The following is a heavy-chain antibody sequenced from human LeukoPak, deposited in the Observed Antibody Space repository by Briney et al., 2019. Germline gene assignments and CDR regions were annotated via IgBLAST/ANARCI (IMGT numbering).Heavy chain of an antibody. CDR1: GGSISSNY. D-gene: IGHD1/OR15-1a*01. J-gene: IGHJ4*02. CDR2: IYYSGST. V-gene: IGHV4-59*08. CDR3: ARSIIGTRSKFDY. Sequence: SETLSLTCTVSGGSISSNYWSWIRQPPGKGLEWIGHIYYSGSTNYNPSLKSRVTISLDTSKNQFALKLSSVTAADTAVYYCARSIIGTRSKFDYWGQGTLVTVSS.